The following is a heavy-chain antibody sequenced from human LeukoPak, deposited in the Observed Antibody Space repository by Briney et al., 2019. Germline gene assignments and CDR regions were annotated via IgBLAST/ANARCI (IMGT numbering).Heavy chain of an antibody. V-gene: IGHV4-4*07. CDR3: AGRYCSSTSCYLRGFDP. D-gene: IGHD2-2*01. CDR2: IYTSGST. Sequence: SETLSLTCTVPGGSISSYYWSWIRQPAGKGLEWIGRIYTSGSTNYNPSLKSRVTMSVDTSKNQFSLKLSSVTAADTAVYYCAGRYCSSTSCYLRGFDPWGQGTLVTVSS. CDR1: GGSISSYY. J-gene: IGHJ5*02.